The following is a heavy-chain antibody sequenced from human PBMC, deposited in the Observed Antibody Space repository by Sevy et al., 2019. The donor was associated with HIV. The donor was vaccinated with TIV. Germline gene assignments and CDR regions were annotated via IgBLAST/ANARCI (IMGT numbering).Heavy chain of an antibody. V-gene: IGHV3-30-3*01. CDR1: GFTFSSYA. Sequence: GGSLRLSCAASGFTFSSYAMHWVRQAPGKGLEWVAVLSYDGSNKYYADSVKGRFTISRDNSKNTLYLQMNSLRAEDTAVYYCARDWVRYSSGTPYYWGQGTLVTVSS. CDR3: ARDWVRYSSGTPYY. J-gene: IGHJ4*02. D-gene: IGHD6-19*01. CDR2: LSYDGSNK.